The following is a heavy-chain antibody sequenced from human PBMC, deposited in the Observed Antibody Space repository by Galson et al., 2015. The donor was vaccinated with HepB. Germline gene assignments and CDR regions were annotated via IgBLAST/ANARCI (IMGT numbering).Heavy chain of an antibody. V-gene: IGHV3-30*18. D-gene: IGHD4-23*01. CDR1: GFTFSSYG. Sequence: SLRLSCAASGFTFSSYGMHWVRQAPGKGLEWVAVISYDGSNKYYADSVKGRFTISRDNSKNTLYLQMNSLRAEDTAVYYCAKDLERVWIATPENYYYYGMDVWGQGTTVTVSS. CDR3: AKDLERVWIATPENYYYYGMDV. CDR2: ISYDGSNK. J-gene: IGHJ6*02.